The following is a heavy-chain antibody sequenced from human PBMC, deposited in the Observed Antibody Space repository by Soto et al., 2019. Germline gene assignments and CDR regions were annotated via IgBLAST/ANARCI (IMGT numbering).Heavy chain of an antibody. D-gene: IGHD5-12*01. Sequence: SPTLSLPCAISGDSVSSNSAAWSWIRQSPSRGLEWLGRTYYRSKWYNNYAVSVKSRITINPDTSKNQFSLQLNSVTPGDTAVYYCARDRLGDGYNDYWGQGTLVTV. CDR3: ARDRLGDGYNDY. J-gene: IGHJ4*02. CDR1: GDSVSSNSAA. V-gene: IGHV6-1*01. CDR2: TYYRSKWYN.